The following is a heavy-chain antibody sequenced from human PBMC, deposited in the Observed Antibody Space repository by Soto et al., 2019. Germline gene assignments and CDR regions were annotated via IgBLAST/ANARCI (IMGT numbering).Heavy chain of an antibody. CDR2: ISGSGDVI. CDR3: ARAPDCGEGSCYRHFDL. J-gene: IGHJ4*02. D-gene: IGHD2-15*01. CDR1: AFKFSDYY. V-gene: IGHV3-11*01. Sequence: GGSLRLSCAASAFKFSDYYMSWVRQAPGRGLEWVSYISGSGDVIYYADSVKGRFTISRDNDKKSVHLQMDTLRAEDTALYYCARAPDCGEGSCYRHFDLWGQGTRVTVSS.